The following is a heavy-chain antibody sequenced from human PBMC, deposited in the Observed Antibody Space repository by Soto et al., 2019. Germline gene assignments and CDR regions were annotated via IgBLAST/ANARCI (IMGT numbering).Heavy chain of an antibody. J-gene: IGHJ4*02. Sequence: PGGSLRLSCAASGFTFSSYSMNWVRQAPGKGLEWVSSISSSSYIYYADSVKGRFTIPRDNAKNSLYLQMNSLRAEDTAVYYCARDLGRGYSGYGRYYFDYWGQGTLVTVSS. CDR3: ARDLGRGYSGYGRYYFDY. V-gene: IGHV3-21*01. D-gene: IGHD5-12*01. CDR1: GFTFSSYS. CDR2: ISSSSYI.